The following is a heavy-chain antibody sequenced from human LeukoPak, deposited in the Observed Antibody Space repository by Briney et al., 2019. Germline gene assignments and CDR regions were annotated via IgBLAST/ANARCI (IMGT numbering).Heavy chain of an antibody. J-gene: IGHJ5*02. CDR1: GGSISSYY. D-gene: IGHD2-15*01. Sequence: SETLSLTCTVSGGSISSYYWSWIRQPAGKGLEWIGRIYTSGSTNYNPSLKSRVTMSVGTSKNQFSLKLSSVTAADTAVYYCARAGYCSGGSCYSRGHWFDHWGQGTLVTVSS. CDR3: ARAGYCSGGSCYSRGHWFDH. CDR2: IYTSGST. V-gene: IGHV4-4*07.